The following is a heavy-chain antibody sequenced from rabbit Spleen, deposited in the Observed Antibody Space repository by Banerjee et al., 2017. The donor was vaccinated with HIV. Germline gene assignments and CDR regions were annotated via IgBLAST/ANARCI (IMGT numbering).Heavy chain of an antibody. V-gene: IGHV1S40*01. CDR3: ARDTGSSFSSYGMDL. CDR1: GFSFSSSYY. J-gene: IGHJ6*01. Sequence: QSLEESGGDLVKPEGSLTLTCTASGFSFSSSYYMYWVRRAPGKGLEWIGCIYSSSAITWYASWAKGRFTISKTSSTTVTLQMTSLTVADTATYFCARDTGSSFSSYGMDLWGQGTLVTVS. CDR2: IYSSSAIT. D-gene: IGHD8-1*01.